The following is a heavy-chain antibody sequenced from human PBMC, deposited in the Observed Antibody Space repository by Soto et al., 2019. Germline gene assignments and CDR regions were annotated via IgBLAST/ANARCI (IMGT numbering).Heavy chain of an antibody. J-gene: IGHJ3*02. V-gene: IGHV1-18*01. CDR2: ISAYNGNT. CDR3: ARDPTPHDAFDI. CDR1: GYTFTSYG. Sequence: GASLKVSCKASGYTFTSYGISWVRQAPGQGLEWMGWISAYNGNTNYAQKLQGRVSMTTDTSTSTAYMELRSLRSDDTAVYYCARDPTPHDAFDIWGQGTMVTVSS.